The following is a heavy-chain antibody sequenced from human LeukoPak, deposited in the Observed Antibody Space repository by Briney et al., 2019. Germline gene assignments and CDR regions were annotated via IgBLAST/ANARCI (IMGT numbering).Heavy chain of an antibody. J-gene: IGHJ3*02. CDR2: IIPILGIA. CDR1: GYTFTGYY. Sequence: SVKVSCKASGYTFTGYYMHWVRQAPGQGLEWMGRIIPILGIANYAQKFQGRVTITADKSTSTAYMELSSLRSEDTAVYYCATFDFWSGYFAFDIWGQGTMVTVSS. D-gene: IGHD3-3*01. CDR3: ATFDFWSGYFAFDI. V-gene: IGHV1-69*02.